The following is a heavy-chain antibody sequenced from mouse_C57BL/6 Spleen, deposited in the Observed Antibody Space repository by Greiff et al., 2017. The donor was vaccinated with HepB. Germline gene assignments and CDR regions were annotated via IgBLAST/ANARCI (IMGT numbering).Heavy chain of an antibody. CDR3: AAASYYDYDVYYFDY. D-gene: IGHD2-4*01. Sequence: VQLQQSGAELVRPGASVKLSCKASGYTFTDYYINWVKQRPGQGLEWIARIYPGSGNTYYNEKFKGKATLTAEKSSSTAYMQLSSLTSEDSAVYFCAAASYYDYDVYYFDYWGQGTTLTVSS. CDR2: IYPGSGNT. CDR1: GYTFTDYY. V-gene: IGHV1-76*01. J-gene: IGHJ2*01.